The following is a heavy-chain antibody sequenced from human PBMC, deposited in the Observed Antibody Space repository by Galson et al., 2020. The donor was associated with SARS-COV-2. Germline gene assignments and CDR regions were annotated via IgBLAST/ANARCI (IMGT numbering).Heavy chain of an antibody. CDR3: ARGPMIVVAMTSNAFDI. Sequence: TGGSLRLSCITSGFNFRSYGIHWVRQAPGKGLEWVALIWYDGSNTFYADSVKGRFSISGDSSKNTVDLHMNSLRAEDTAVYYCARGPMIVVAMTSNAFDIWGQGTMVTVSS. D-gene: IGHD3-22*01. J-gene: IGHJ3*02. CDR1: GFNFRSYG. V-gene: IGHV3-33*01. CDR2: IWYDGSNT.